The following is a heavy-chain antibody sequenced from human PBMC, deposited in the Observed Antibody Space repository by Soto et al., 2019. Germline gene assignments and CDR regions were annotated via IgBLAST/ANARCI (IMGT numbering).Heavy chain of an antibody. J-gene: IGHJ3*02. CDR2: IIPIFGTA. D-gene: IGHD3-22*01. CDR3: ARDLTYYYDSSGYPDAFDI. V-gene: IGHV1-69*01. Sequence: QVQLVQSGAEVKKPGSSVKVSCKASGGTFSSYAISWVRQSPGQGLEWMGGIIPIFGTANYAQKFQGRVTITADESTSTAYMELSILRSADTALYYCARDLTYYYDSSGYPDAFDIWGQGTMVTVSS. CDR1: GGTFSSYA.